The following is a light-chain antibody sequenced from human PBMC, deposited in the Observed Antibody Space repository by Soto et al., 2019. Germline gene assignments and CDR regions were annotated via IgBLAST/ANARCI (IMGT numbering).Light chain of an antibody. V-gene: IGLV2-14*01. J-gene: IGLJ1*01. CDR3: GSYTTTSYV. CDR1: SSDLGNYNY. Sequence: QSVLTQPASVSGSPGQSITTSCTGASSDLGNYNYVSWFQQHPGKAPKLIVYEVTKRPSGVSSRFSGSKSGNTASLTISGLQAEDEADYYCGSYTTTSYVLGSGTKVTVL. CDR2: EVT.